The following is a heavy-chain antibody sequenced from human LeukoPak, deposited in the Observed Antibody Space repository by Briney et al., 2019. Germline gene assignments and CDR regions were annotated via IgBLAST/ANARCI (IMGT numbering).Heavy chain of an antibody. V-gene: IGHV1-18*01. CDR1: GYTFTSYG. D-gene: IGHD3-22*01. CDR2: ISAYNGNT. Sequence: ASVKVSSKASGYTFTSYGISWVRQAPGQGLEWMGWISAYNGNTNYAQKLQGRVTMTTDTSTSTAYMELRSLRSDDTAVYYCARAGYYDSSGFGAPGDYWGQGTLVTVSS. CDR3: ARAGYYDSSGFGAPGDY. J-gene: IGHJ4*02.